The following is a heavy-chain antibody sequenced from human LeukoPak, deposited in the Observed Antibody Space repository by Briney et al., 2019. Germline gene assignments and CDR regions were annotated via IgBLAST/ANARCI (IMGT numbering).Heavy chain of an antibody. CDR1: GYTFTSYY. CDR3: ARGYIAVAGIRDDYYMDV. J-gene: IGHJ6*03. Sequence: ASVKVSCKASGYTFTSYYMHWVRQAPGQGLEWMGIINPSGGSTSYAQKFQGRVTMTRDTSTSTVYMELSSLRSEDTAVYYCARGYIAVAGIRDDYYMDVWGKGTTVTVSS. CDR2: INPSGGST. D-gene: IGHD6-19*01. V-gene: IGHV1-46*01.